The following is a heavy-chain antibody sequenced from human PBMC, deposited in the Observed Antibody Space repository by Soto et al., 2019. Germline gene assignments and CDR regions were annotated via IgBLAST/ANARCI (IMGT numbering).Heavy chain of an antibody. V-gene: IGHV3-66*01. J-gene: IGHJ4*02. Sequence: PGGSLRLSCAASGFIVSSNYMSWVRQAPGKGLEWVSVIYSGGSTYYADSVKGRFTISRDISKNTLYLQMNSLRAEDTAVYYCARAYRVPTAMPNFWGQGTLVTVSS. CDR1: GFIVSSNY. D-gene: IGHD5-18*01. CDR2: IYSGGST. CDR3: ARAYRVPTAMPNF.